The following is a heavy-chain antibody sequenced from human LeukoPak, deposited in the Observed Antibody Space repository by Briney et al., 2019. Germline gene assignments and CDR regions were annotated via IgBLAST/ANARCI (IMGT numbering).Heavy chain of an antibody. Sequence: SVKVSCKASGGTFISYVISWVRQAPGQGLEWMGGIIPIFGTANYAQKFQGRVTITADESTSTAYMELSSLRSEDTAVYYCAREYYDYVWGSYRYTYFDYWGQGTLVTVSS. CDR2: IIPIFGTA. J-gene: IGHJ4*02. D-gene: IGHD3-16*02. V-gene: IGHV1-69*13. CDR1: GGTFISYV. CDR3: AREYYDYVWGSYRYTYFDY.